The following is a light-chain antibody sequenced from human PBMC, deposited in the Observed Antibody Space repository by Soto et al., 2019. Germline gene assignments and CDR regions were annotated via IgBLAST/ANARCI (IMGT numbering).Light chain of an antibody. J-gene: IGKJ5*01. V-gene: IGKV3-20*01. CDR2: GAS. Sequence: EIVMTHSPATLSVSPCERATLSSSASQSVSSSYLAWYQQKPGQAPRLLIYGASSRATGIPDRFSGSGSGTDSTLTISRLEPEDFAVYYCQQYGSSPITFGQGTRLEIK. CDR1: QSVSSSY. CDR3: QQYGSSPIT.